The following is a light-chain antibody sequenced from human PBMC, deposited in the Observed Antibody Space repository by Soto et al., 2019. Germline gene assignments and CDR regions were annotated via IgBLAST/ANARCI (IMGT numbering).Light chain of an antibody. Sequence: EIVMTQSPATLSVSPGERATLSCRASQSVSGNLAWYQQKPGQAPRLLIYAASTRATGIPARFSGSGSGTEFTLTISSVQSEDFAVYYCQQYNIWPPITFGPGTKVDIK. CDR2: AAS. J-gene: IGKJ3*01. V-gene: IGKV3-15*01. CDR1: QSVSGN. CDR3: QQYNIWPPIT.